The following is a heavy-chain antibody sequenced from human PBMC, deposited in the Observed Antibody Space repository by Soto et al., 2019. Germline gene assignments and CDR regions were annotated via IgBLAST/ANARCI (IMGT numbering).Heavy chain of an antibody. V-gene: IGHV3-30-3*01. CDR3: AREDDYIDRYFYYGLDV. CDR1: GFTFKNYA. Sequence: QAQLVESGGGVVLPGESLRLSCTASGFTFKNYALHWVRQAPGKGLEWVAVISFDGTNIYYADSVKGRFTLSRDNFKNTVSLQMNGLKPEDAALYFCAREDDYIDRYFYYGLDVWGRGTTVTVSS. J-gene: IGHJ6*02. D-gene: IGHD4-4*01. CDR2: ISFDGTNI.